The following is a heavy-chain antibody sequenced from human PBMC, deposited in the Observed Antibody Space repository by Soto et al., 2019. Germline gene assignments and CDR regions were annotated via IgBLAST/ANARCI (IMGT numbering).Heavy chain of an antibody. CDR2: MNQGGSEI. Sequence: EVQLVEAGGGLGQSGGSLRLSCGASGFSFSSYWMSWVRQAPGKGLEWVANMNQGGSEINYVDSVRGRFTISRDNAKNLLNLQMNSLRVEDTAVYHCARDRGYSTFDIWGPVTMVTVSS. J-gene: IGHJ3*02. CDR3: ARDRGYSTFDI. V-gene: IGHV3-7*01. CDR1: GFSFSSYW. D-gene: IGHD2-2*01.